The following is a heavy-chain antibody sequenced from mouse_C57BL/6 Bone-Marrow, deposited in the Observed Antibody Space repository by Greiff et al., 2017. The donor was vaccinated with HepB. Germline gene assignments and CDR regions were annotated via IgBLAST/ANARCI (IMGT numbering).Heavy chain of an antibody. CDR2: ISSGSSTI. J-gene: IGHJ4*01. Sequence: EVMLVESGGGLVKPGGSLKLSCAASGFTFSDYGMHWVRQAPGKGLEWVAYISSGSSTIYYADTVKGRFTISRDNAKNTLFLQMTSLRSEDTAMYYCARTGTWGYAMDYWGQGTSVTVSS. V-gene: IGHV5-17*01. CDR3: ARTGTWGYAMDY. CDR1: GFTFSDYG. D-gene: IGHD4-1*01.